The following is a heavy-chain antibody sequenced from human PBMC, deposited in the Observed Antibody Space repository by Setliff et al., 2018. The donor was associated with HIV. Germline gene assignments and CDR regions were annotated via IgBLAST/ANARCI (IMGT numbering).Heavy chain of an antibody. CDR2: ISYSGSAI. CDR3: ASVLFNRKGWHWDR. V-gene: IGHV3-48*03. CDR1: GFTFSSYE. D-gene: IGHD6-19*01. Sequence: GGSLRLSCAASGFTFSSYEMNWVRQAPGKGLEWVAYISYSGSAIHYADSVKVRFTISRDNARNSLYLQMNSLRAEDTAVYYCASVLFNRKGWHWDRWGQGTLVTVSS. J-gene: IGHJ4*02.